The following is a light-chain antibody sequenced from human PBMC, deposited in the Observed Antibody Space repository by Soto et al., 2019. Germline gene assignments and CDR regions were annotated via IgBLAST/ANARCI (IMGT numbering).Light chain of an antibody. V-gene: IGLV2-14*03. Sequence: QSALTQPASVSESPGQSITISCTGTSSDIGASTFVSWYQQHPGKAPKLLIYEVRNRPSGISNRFSGSKSANTASLTISGLQAEDEADYYCSSARRDNTWVFGGGTKLTVL. CDR3: SSARRDNTWV. CDR2: EVR. CDR1: SSDIGASTF. J-gene: IGLJ3*02.